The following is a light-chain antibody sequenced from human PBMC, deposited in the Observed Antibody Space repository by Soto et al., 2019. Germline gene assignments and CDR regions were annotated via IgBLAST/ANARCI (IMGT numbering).Light chain of an antibody. J-gene: IGKJ1*01. V-gene: IGKV3-20*01. CDR1: QSVSNNY. CDR3: QQYGSSGT. CDR2: GAS. Sequence: EIVLTQSPGTLSLSPGERATLSCRASQSVSNNYLAWYQQKPGQDPRLLIYGASNRATGIPDRFSGSGSGTDFTLTISRLEPEDFAVYYCQQYGSSGTFGQGTKVE.